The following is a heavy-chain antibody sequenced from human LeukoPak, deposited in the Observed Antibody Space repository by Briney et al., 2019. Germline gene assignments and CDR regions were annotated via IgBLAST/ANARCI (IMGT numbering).Heavy chain of an antibody. V-gene: IGHV4-4*07. J-gene: IGHJ5*02. CDR2: IYTSGST. Sequence: PSETLSLTCTVSGGSISSYYWSWLRQPAGKGLEWIGRIYTSGSTNYNPSLKSRVTMSVDTSKNQFSLKLSSVTAADTAVYYCARDCSAACYYGSGYNWFDPWGQGTLVTVSS. D-gene: IGHD3-10*01. CDR3: ARDCSAACYYGSGYNWFDP. CDR1: GGSISSYY.